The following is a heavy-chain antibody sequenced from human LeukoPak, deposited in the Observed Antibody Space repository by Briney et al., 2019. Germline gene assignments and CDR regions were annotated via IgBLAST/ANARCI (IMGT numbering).Heavy chain of an antibody. D-gene: IGHD3-16*01. V-gene: IGHV3-30*04. CDR1: GFTFSTYA. CDR3: ARGSYDSVWGTLGFDY. Sequence: GGSLTLSCAASGFTFSTYAMHWVRQAPGKGLEWVAVISYDGSNKYYADSVKGRFTISRDNSKNTLYLQMNSLRVEDTAVYYCARGSYDSVWGTLGFDYWGQGTLVTVSS. CDR2: ISYDGSNK. J-gene: IGHJ4*02.